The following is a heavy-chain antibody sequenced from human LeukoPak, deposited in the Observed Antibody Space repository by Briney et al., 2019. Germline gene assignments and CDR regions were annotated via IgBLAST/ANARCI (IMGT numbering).Heavy chain of an antibody. Sequence: GESLKISCKGSGYTFTKYWIGWVRQLPGKGLEWMGIIYPGDSDTRYSPSFQGQVTISADKSISTAYLQWSSLKASDTAMYYCASYQWELPGAFDYWGQGTLVTVSS. CDR3: ASYQWELPGAFDY. J-gene: IGHJ4*02. CDR1: GYTFTKYW. V-gene: IGHV5-51*01. D-gene: IGHD1-26*01. CDR2: IYPGDSDT.